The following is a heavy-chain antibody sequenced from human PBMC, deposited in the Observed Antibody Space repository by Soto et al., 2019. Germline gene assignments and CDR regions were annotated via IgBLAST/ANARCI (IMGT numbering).Heavy chain of an antibody. V-gene: IGHV5-51*01. CDR1: GYSFTSYW. J-gene: IGHJ4*02. D-gene: IGHD3-3*01. CDR2: IYPGDSDT. CDR3: ARQGFLEWLLPWAHYYFDY. Sequence: GESLKISCKGSGYSFTSYWIGWVRQMPGKGLEWMGIIYPGDSDTRYSPSFQGQVTISADKSISTAYLQWSSLKASDTAMYYCARQGFLEWLLPWAHYYFDYWGQGTLVTVSS.